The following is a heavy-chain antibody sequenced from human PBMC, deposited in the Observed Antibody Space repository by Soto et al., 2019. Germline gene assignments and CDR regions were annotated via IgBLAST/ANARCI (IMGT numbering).Heavy chain of an antibody. D-gene: IGHD3-3*01. J-gene: IGHJ4*02. Sequence: ASVKVSCKASGYTFTSYAMHWVRQAPGQRLEWMGWINAGNGNTKYSQKFQGRVTITRDTSASTAYMELSSLRSEDTAAYYCARSDTYDFWSGFPYWGQGTLVTVSS. CDR3: ARSDTYDFWSGFPY. V-gene: IGHV1-3*01. CDR1: GYTFTSYA. CDR2: INAGNGNT.